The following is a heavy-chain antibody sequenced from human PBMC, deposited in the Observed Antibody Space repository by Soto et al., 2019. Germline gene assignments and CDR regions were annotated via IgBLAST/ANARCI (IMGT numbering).Heavy chain of an antibody. Sequence: PSQTLSLTGAISGDSVSGNSAAWNWIRQSPSRGLEWLGRTYYRSRWYNDYAVSVKSRITVTPDTSKNQFSLHLNSVTPEDTAVYYCAREFPHYVSSDSYLDYWGQGALVTVYS. V-gene: IGHV6-1*01. CDR3: AREFPHYVSSDSYLDY. CDR2: TYYRSRWYN. D-gene: IGHD6-25*01. CDR1: GDSVSGNSAA. J-gene: IGHJ4*02.